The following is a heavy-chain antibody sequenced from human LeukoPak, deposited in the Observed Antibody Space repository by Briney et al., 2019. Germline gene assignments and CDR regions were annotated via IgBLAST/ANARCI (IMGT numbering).Heavy chain of an antibody. CDR3: ARDERLLSFLK. CDR2: IYSGGST. Sequence: GGSLRLSCAASGFTVSSNYMSWVRQAPGKGLEWVSVIYSGGSTYYADSVKGRFTISRDNSKNTLYLQMNSLRAEDTAIYYCARDERLLSFLKWGQGTLVTVSS. D-gene: IGHD3-3*01. CDR1: GFTVSSNY. J-gene: IGHJ4*02. V-gene: IGHV3-53*01.